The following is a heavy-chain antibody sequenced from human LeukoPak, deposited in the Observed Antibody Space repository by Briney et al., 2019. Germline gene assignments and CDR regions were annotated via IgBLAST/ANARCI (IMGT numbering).Heavy chain of an antibody. V-gene: IGHV3-9*01. Sequence: GRSLRLSCAASGFTFDDYAMHWVRQATGKGLEWVSGISWNSGSIAYADSVKGRFTISRDNAKNSLYLQMNSLRAEDTALYYCAKDMVRGVTGAFDIWGQGTMVTVSS. CDR2: ISWNSGSI. J-gene: IGHJ3*02. CDR3: AKDMVRGVTGAFDI. CDR1: GFTFDDYA. D-gene: IGHD3-10*01.